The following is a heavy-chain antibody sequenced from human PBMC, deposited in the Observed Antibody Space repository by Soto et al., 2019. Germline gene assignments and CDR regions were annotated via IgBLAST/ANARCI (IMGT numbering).Heavy chain of an antibody. D-gene: IGHD2-2*01. CDR2: IWYDGSNK. CDR1: GFTFSSYG. J-gene: IGHJ6*02. V-gene: IGHV3-33*01. Sequence: GGSLRLSCAASGFTFSSYGMHWVRQAPGKGLEWVAVIWYDGSNKYYADSVKGRFTISRDNSKNTLYLQMNSLRAEDTAVYYCARDRRYCSSTSCYARTYYGMDVWGQGTTVTVSS. CDR3: ARDRRYCSSTSCYARTYYGMDV.